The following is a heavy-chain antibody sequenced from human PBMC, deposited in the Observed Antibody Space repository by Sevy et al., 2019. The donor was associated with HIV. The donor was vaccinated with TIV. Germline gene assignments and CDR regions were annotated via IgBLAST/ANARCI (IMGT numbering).Heavy chain of an antibody. Sequence: SETLSLTCTVSGGSTNSGDYYWSWIRQHPEKGLEWIGYIFHTGSTYYNRSFKSRATISVDTSKNQFSLKLSLMTAADTAVYYCAREGTKGVWFDPWGQGTLVTVSS. V-gene: IGHV4-31*03. CDR3: AREGTKGVWFDP. CDR1: GGSTNSGDYY. J-gene: IGHJ5*02. D-gene: IGHD3-16*01. CDR2: IFHTGST.